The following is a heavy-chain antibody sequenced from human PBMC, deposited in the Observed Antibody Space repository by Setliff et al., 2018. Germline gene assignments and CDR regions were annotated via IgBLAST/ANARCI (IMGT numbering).Heavy chain of an antibody. D-gene: IGHD6-19*01. CDR2: IKSKTDGGTP. V-gene: IGHV3-15*01. Sequence: SLRLSCAASGFSINNAWLSWVRQAPGKGLEWVGRIKSKTDGGTPDYATPVKGRFTISRDDSKNTLYLQMNSLKTEDTAVYYCATPALYSTGWFGYHGMDVWGQGTTVTVSS. CDR3: ATPALYSTGWFGYHGMDV. J-gene: IGHJ6*02. CDR1: GFSINNAW.